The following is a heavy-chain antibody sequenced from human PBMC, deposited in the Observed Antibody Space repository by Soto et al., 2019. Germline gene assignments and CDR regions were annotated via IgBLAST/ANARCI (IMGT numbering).Heavy chain of an antibody. V-gene: IGHV4-34*01. CDR3: ARVLRFLEWLYPGDYYYYMDV. D-gene: IGHD3-3*01. J-gene: IGHJ6*03. Sequence: SETLSLTCAVYGGSFSGYYWSWIRQPPGKGLEWIGEINHSGSTNYNPSLKSRVTISVDTSKNQFSLKLSSVTAADTAVYYCARVLRFLEWLYPGDYYYYMDVWGKGTTVTVSS. CDR1: GGSFSGYY. CDR2: INHSGST.